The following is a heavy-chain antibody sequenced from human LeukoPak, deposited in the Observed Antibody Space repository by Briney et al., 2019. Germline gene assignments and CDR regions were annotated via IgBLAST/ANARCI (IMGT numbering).Heavy chain of an antibody. Sequence: ASVKVSCKASGYTFTGYYMHWVRQAPGQGLEWMGWINPNSGGTNYAQKFQGWVTMTRDTSISTAYMELSRLRSDDTVVYYCARDGPHYYDSSESDAFDIWGQGTMVTVSS. CDR1: GYTFTGYY. CDR3: ARDGPHYYDSSESDAFDI. J-gene: IGHJ3*02. D-gene: IGHD3-22*01. CDR2: INPNSGGT. V-gene: IGHV1-2*04.